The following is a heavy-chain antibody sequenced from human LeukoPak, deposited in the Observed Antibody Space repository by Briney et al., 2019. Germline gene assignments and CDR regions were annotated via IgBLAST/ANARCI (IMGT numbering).Heavy chain of an antibody. D-gene: IGHD6-19*01. J-gene: IGHJ4*02. CDR1: GFNLRDHW. CDR3: VKNDGWFHLAQ. CDR2: IKNDGSET. V-gene: IGHV3-7*03. Sequence: GGSLRLSCAVSGFNLRDHWMDWVRQAPGKGLQWVGHIKNDGSETYYLDSLKGRFSISRDNTNNALYLQMNSLRVEDTAVYYCVKNDGWFHLAQWGQGTLVTVSS.